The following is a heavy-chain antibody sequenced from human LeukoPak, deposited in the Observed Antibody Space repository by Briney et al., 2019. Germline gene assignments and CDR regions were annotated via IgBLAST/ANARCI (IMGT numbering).Heavy chain of an antibody. V-gene: IGHV4-59*08. CDR3: ARHASVAAAALYYFDY. CDR1: GGSISSYY. J-gene: IGHJ4*02. D-gene: IGHD6-13*01. CDR2: IYYSGST. Sequence: SETLSLTCTVSGGSISSYYWNWIRQPPGKGLEWIGYIYYSGSTNYNPSLKSRVTISVDTSKNQFSLKLSSVSAADTAVYYCARHASVAAAALYYFDYWGQGTLVTVSS.